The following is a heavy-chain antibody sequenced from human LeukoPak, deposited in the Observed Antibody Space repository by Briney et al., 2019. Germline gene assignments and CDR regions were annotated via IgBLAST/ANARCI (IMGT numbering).Heavy chain of an antibody. Sequence: GASVKVSCKASGGTFSSYAISWVRQAPGQGLEWMGWIDTNTGKPTYAQGFTGRFVFSLDTSVSTAFLQISSLKTEDTAVYYCARGHYDGRWGQGTLVTVSS. V-gene: IGHV7-4-1*02. CDR3: ARGHYDGR. D-gene: IGHD3-22*01. J-gene: IGHJ4*02. CDR2: IDTNTGKP. CDR1: GGTFSSYA.